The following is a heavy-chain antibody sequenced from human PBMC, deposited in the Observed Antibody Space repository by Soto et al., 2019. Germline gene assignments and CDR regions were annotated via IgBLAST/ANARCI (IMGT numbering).Heavy chain of an antibody. V-gene: IGHV3-74*01. CDR2: INSDGSST. Sequence: GGSLRLSCAASGFTFSNYWMHWVRQVSGKGLVWASRINSDGSSTTYADSVKGRFTISRDISRDTLYLQMSRLRVEDTAVYYCARDGYNRGGFDYWGQGTLVTVSS. CDR3: ARDGYNRGGFDY. CDR1: GFTFSNYW. D-gene: IGHD6-25*01. J-gene: IGHJ4*02.